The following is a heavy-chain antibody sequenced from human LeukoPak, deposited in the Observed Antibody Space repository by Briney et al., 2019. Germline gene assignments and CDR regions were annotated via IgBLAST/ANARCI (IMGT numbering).Heavy chain of an antibody. Sequence: SETLSLTCAVYGGSFSGYYWSWIRQPPGKGLEWIGEINHSGSTNYNPSLKSRVTISVDTSKNQFSLKLSSATAADTAVYYCARTPRYDYIWGSYRYTGDSAFDIWGQGTMVTVSS. CDR1: GGSFSGYY. CDR3: ARTPRYDYIWGSYRYTGDSAFDI. CDR2: INHSGST. D-gene: IGHD3-16*02. J-gene: IGHJ3*02. V-gene: IGHV4-34*01.